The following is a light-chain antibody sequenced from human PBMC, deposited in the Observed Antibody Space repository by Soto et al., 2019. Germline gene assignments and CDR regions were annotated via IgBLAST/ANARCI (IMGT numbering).Light chain of an antibody. V-gene: IGKV3-15*01. CDR1: ESVSSN. CDR2: GAS. J-gene: IGKJ2*01. CDR3: QQHSKWPRT. Sequence: EIVITQSPATMSVSPWEKANLSCRASESVSSNLAWYQQKPGQAPRLLFYGASTRATDIPARFSGTGSGTEFTLTISSLQSEDFAVYYCQQHSKWPRTFGQGTKVDIK.